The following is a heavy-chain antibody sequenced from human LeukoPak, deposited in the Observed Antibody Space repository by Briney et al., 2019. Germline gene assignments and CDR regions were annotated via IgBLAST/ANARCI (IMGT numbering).Heavy chain of an antibody. D-gene: IGHD5-24*01. Sequence: GGSLRLSCTASGFTFSSYEMNWVRQAPGKGLQWISFTYGGGNTLYADSVMGRFSISRDNSKTTRYLQMNSLRAEDTAVYYCATGGRSGMAFDFWGQGTLVTVSS. CDR1: GFTFSSYE. CDR2: TYGGGNT. J-gene: IGHJ4*02. CDR3: ATGGRSGMAFDF. V-gene: IGHV3-53*01.